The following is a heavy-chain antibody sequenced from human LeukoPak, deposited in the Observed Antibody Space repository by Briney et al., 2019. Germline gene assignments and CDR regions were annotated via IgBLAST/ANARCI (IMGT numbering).Heavy chain of an antibody. D-gene: IGHD3-22*01. Sequence: GGSLRLSCAASGFTFSSYAMHWVRQAPGKGLEWVSSISGDSTDIYYADSLMGRSTISRDNAKNSLYLQTNSLRAEDTAIYYCARRGYSDSSGYDYWGQGTLVTVSS. J-gene: IGHJ4*02. CDR2: ISGDSTDI. CDR3: ARRGYSDSSGYDY. CDR1: GFTFSSYA. V-gene: IGHV3-21*01.